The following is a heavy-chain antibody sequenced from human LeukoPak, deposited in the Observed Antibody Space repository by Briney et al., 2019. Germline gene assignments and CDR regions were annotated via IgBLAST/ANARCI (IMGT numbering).Heavy chain of an antibody. CDR3: AKDEQYYYGSGSYPFDY. Sequence: GESLRLSCAASGFTFSSYAMSCVRQAPGKGLDWVSAISGGGGSTYYADSVKGRFTISRDNSKNTLYLQMNSLRAEDTAVYYCAKDEQYYYGSGSYPFDYWGQGTLVTVSS. J-gene: IGHJ4*02. CDR2: ISGGGGST. CDR1: GFTFSSYA. V-gene: IGHV3-23*01. D-gene: IGHD3-10*01.